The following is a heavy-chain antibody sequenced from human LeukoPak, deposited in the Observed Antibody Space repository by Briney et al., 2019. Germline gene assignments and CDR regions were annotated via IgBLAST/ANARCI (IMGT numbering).Heavy chain of an antibody. CDR3: ARQKWEQQGRDYYFNGLDV. CDR2: IYLYGTT. J-gene: IGHJ6*02. D-gene: IGHD1/OR15-1a*01. CDR1: EFAFSGSS. Sequence: GSLRLSCAASEFAFSGSSIHWVRQSPVKGLEWIGEIYLYGTTNYNPSFTSRVTMSVDRSRNQFSLKLTSVTAADTAVYYCARQKWEQQGRDYYFNGLDVWGPGTTVIVSS. V-gene: IGHV4-34*01.